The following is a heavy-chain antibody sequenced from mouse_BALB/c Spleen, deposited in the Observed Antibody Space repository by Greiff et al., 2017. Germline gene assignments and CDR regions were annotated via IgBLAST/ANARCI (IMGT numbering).Heavy chain of an antibody. CDR3: NAGYGNYVWFAY. Sequence: VQLQQSGAELVKPGASVKLSCKASGYTFTSYYMYWVKQRPGQGLEWIGEINPSNGGTNFNEKFKSKATLTVDKSSSTAYMQLSSLTSEDSAVYYCNAGYGNYVWFAYWGQGTLVTVSA. V-gene: IGHV1S81*02. CDR2: INPSNGGT. CDR1: GYTFTSYY. D-gene: IGHD2-10*02. J-gene: IGHJ3*01.